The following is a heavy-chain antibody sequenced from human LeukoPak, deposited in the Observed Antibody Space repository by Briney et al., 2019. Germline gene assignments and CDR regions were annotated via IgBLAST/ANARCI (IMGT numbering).Heavy chain of an antibody. CDR1: GFTFDDYA. CDR2: IRWNSGSI. Sequence: PGGSLRLSCAASGFTFDDYAMHWVRQAPGKGLEWVAGIRWNSGSIGYADSVKGRFTISRDNAKNSLYLQMNSLRAEDTALYYCAKAVGYCSGRSCYSYSHYYYYMDVWGKGTTVTVSS. J-gene: IGHJ6*03. CDR3: AKAVGYCSGRSCYSYSHYYYYMDV. D-gene: IGHD2-15*01. V-gene: IGHV3-9*01.